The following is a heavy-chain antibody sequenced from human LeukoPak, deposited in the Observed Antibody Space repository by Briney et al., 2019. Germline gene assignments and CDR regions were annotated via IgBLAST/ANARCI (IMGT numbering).Heavy chain of an antibody. J-gene: IGHJ4*02. CDR3: ARGGTSCYKYSCSRKGIGY. CDR2: INPNSGGT. CDR1: GYTFTGYY. V-gene: IGHV1-2*02. Sequence: ASVKVSCKASGYTFTGYYMHWVRQAPGQGLEWMGWINPNSGGTNYAQKFQGRVTMTRDTSISTAYMELSRLRSDDTAVYYCARGGTSCYKYSCSRKGIGYWGQGTLVTVSS. D-gene: IGHD2-2*02.